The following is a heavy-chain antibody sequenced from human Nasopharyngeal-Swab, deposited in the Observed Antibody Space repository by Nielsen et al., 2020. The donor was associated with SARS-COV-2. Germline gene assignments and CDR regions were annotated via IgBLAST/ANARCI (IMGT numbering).Heavy chain of an antibody. CDR3: AKGVGSGWYGAEYFQH. V-gene: IGHV3-23*01. D-gene: IGHD6-19*01. CDR1: GFTFSSYA. J-gene: IGHJ1*01. CDR2: ISGSGGST. Sequence: GGSRLSCAASGFTFSSYAMSWVRQAPGKGLEWVSAISGSGGSTYYADSVKGRFTISRDNSKNTLYLQMNSLRAEDTAVYYCAKGVGSGWYGAEYFQHWGQGTLVTVSS.